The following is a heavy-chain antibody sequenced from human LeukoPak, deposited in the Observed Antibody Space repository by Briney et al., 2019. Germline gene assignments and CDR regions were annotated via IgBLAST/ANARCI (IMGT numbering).Heavy chain of an antibody. J-gene: IGHJ4*02. D-gene: IGHD5-12*01. Sequence: SETLSLTCTVSGGSIRTYYWSWIRQPPGKGLEWIGYIYYSGSTNYNPSLKSRVTISVDTSKNQFSLKLSSVTAADTAVHYCARDRGDGYDYFWDYWGQGTLVTVSS. CDR2: IYYSGST. CDR3: ARDRGDGYDYFWDY. V-gene: IGHV4-59*01. CDR1: GGSIRTYY.